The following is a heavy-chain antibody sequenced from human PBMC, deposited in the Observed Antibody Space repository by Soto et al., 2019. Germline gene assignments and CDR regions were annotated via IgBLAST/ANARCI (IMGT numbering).Heavy chain of an antibody. D-gene: IGHD5-12*01. CDR3: ARSGGYDYNWFDP. CDR2: IYYSGST. V-gene: IGHV4-31*03. Sequence: SETLSLTCTVSGGSISSGGYYWSWIRQHPGKGLEWIGYIYYSGSTYYNPSLKSRVTISVDTSKNQFSLKLSSVTAADAAVYYCARSGGYDYNWFDPWGQGTLVTV. CDR1: GGSISSGGYY. J-gene: IGHJ5*02.